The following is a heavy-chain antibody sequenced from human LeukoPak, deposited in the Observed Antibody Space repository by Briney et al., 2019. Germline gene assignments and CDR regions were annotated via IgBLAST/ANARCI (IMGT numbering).Heavy chain of an antibody. CDR1: GFYFNDAW. CDR2: IKSKGSGETT. Sequence: GGSLRLSCAASGFYFNDAWMSWVRQAPGKGLEWVGRIKSKGSGETTDYAAPVEGRFTISRDDSKNTLYLQMNSLKIEDTAVYFCSWEMDASFGRRLENWGQGTLVTVAS. V-gene: IGHV3-15*01. D-gene: IGHD3-10*01. J-gene: IGHJ4*02. CDR3: SWEMDASFGRRLEN.